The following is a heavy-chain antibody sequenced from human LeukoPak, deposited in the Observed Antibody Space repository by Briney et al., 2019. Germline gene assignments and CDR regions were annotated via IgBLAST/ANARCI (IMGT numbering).Heavy chain of an antibody. J-gene: IGHJ4*02. D-gene: IGHD3-10*01. CDR3: AKPPYFSITSSKASYLDN. Sequence: ASVKVSCKASGYTFTSYAMHGVRQAPGQRLEWMGWINAGNGNTKYSQKFQGRVTITRDTSASTAYIELSSLRSKDTAVYYWAKPPYFSITSSKASYLDNWARETLFTVSS. CDR2: INAGNGNT. CDR1: GYTFTSYA. V-gene: IGHV1-3*01.